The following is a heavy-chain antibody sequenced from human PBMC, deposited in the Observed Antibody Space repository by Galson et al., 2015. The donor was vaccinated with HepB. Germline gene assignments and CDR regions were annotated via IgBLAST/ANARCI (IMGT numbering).Heavy chain of an antibody. CDR2: ISSSSSTM. Sequence: SLRLSCAASGFTFSSYSMNWVRQAPGKGLEWGSYISSSSSTMYYADSVKGRFTISRDNAKNSLYLQMNSLRDEDTAVYYCARGPITMVRGVSGYWGQGTLVTVSS. V-gene: IGHV3-48*02. CDR1: GFTFSSYS. D-gene: IGHD3-10*01. CDR3: ARGPITMVRGVSGY. J-gene: IGHJ4*02.